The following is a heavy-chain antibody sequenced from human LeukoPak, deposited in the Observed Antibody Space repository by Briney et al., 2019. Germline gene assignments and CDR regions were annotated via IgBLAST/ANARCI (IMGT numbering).Heavy chain of an antibody. J-gene: IGHJ3*02. CDR1: GFTFDDYA. CDR3: AKAADDILTANDAFDI. D-gene: IGHD3-9*01. CDR2: ISWNSGSI. Sequence: PGGSLRVSCAASGFTFDDYAMHWVRQAPGKGLEWVSGISWNSGSIGYADSVKGRFTISRDNAKNSLYLQMNSLRAEDTALYYCAKAADDILTANDAFDIWGQGTMVTVSS. V-gene: IGHV3-9*01.